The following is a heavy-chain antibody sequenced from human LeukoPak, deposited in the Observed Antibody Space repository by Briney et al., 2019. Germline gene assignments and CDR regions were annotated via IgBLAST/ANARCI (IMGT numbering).Heavy chain of an antibody. V-gene: IGHV3-74*01. CDR1: GFTFSNYW. D-gene: IGHD5-24*01. J-gene: IGHJ4*02. CDR2: VKGDGTFT. Sequence: GGSLTLSCAASGFTFSNYWMHWVRQAPGKGLVWVSRVKGDGTFTNYADSVKGRFTISRDNAKYTLYLQMHSLRAEDTAIYYCVRDGDDYNFDYWGQGSLVTVSP. CDR3: VRDGDDYNFDY.